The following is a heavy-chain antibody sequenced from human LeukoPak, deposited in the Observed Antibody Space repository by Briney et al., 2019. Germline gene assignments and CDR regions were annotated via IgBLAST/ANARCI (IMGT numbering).Heavy chain of an antibody. D-gene: IGHD6-13*01. J-gene: IGHJ4*02. V-gene: IGHV4-39*01. CDR2: IYYSGST. Sequence: PSETLSLTCTVSGGSISSSSYYWGWIRQPPGKGLEWIGSIYYSGSTYYNPSLKSRVTISVDTSKNQFSLKLSSVTAADTAVYYCARHSAASSSWRLYGGDSWGQGTLVTVSS. CDR3: ARHSAASSSWRLYGGDS. CDR1: GGSISSSSYY.